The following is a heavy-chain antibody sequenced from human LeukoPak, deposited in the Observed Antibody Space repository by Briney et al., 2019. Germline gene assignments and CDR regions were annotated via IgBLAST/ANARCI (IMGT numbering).Heavy chain of an antibody. Sequence: GASVKVSCKASGYTFTSYGISWVRQAPGQGLEWMGWISAYNGNTNYAQKLQDRVTMTTDTSTSTAYMELRSLRSDDTAVYYCARDRDSIAARPDRSVDKRKNNWFDPWGQGTLVTVSS. D-gene: IGHD6-6*01. CDR3: ARDRDSIAARPDRSVDKRKNNWFDP. J-gene: IGHJ5*02. CDR1: GYTFTSYG. V-gene: IGHV1-18*01. CDR2: ISAYNGNT.